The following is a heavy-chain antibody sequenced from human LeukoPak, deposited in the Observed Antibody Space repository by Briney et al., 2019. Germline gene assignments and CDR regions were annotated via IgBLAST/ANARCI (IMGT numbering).Heavy chain of an antibody. D-gene: IGHD3-22*01. Sequence: ASVKVSCKASGYTFTGYYMHWVRQAPGQGLEWMGWINPNSGGTNYAQKFQGRVTMTRDTSISTAYMELSRLRSDDTAVYYCARGGVTMIVVAWGAFDIWGQGTMVTVSS. CDR2: INPNSGGT. J-gene: IGHJ3*02. CDR1: GYTFTGYY. CDR3: ARGGVTMIVVAWGAFDI. V-gene: IGHV1-2*02.